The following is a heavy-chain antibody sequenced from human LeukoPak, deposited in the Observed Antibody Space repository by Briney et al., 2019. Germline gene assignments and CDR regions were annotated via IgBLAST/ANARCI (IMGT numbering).Heavy chain of an antibody. CDR2: INHSGST. Sequence: SETLSLTCAVYGGSFSGYYWSWIRQPPGKGLEWIGEINHSGSTSFNPSLDSRVTVSIDTSKNQLSLNLTSVTAADTAVYYCARVRSMTTVRDAFNIWGQGTLVTVSS. J-gene: IGHJ3*02. CDR1: GGSFSGYY. V-gene: IGHV4-34*01. CDR3: ARVRSMTTVRDAFNI. D-gene: IGHD4-11*01.